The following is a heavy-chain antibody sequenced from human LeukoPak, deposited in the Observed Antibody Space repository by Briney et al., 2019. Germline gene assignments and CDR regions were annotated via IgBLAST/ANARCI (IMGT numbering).Heavy chain of an antibody. CDR1: GGTFSSYA. CDR3: ARGFSSGHFYFDY. J-gene: IGHJ4*02. CDR2: IIPIFGTA. D-gene: IGHD3-22*01. Sequence: SVKVSCKASGGTFSSYAISWVRQAPGQGLEWMGGIIPIFGTANYAQKFQGRVTITADESTSTAYMELSSLRSEDTAVYYCARGFSSGHFYFDYWGQGTLVTVSS. V-gene: IGHV1-69*13.